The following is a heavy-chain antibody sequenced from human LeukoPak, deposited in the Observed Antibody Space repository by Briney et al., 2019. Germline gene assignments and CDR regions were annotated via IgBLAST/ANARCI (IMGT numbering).Heavy chain of an antibody. CDR1: GGTFSSYA. Sequence: SVKVSCKAPGGTFSSYAISWVRQAPGQGLEWMGGIIPIFGTANYAQKFQGRVTITADESTSTAYMELSSLRSEDTAVYYCARELIVVPAASGPNWFDPWGQGTLVTVSS. CDR2: IIPIFGTA. J-gene: IGHJ5*02. CDR3: ARELIVVPAASGPNWFDP. V-gene: IGHV1-69*13. D-gene: IGHD2-2*01.